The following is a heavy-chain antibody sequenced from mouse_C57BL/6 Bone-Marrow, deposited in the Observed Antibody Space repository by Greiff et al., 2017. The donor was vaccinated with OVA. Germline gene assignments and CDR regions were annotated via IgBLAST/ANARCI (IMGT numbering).Heavy chain of an antibody. CDR1: GYTFTSYG. V-gene: IGHV1-81*01. Sequence: QVQLQQSGAELARPGASVKLSCKASGYTFTSYGISWVKQRTGQGLEWIGEIYPRSGNTYYNEKFKGKATLTADKSSSTAYMELRSLTSEDSAVYFCARFGPYCGSSYGYFDVWGTVTTVTVSS. CDR3: ARFGPYCGSSYGYFDV. J-gene: IGHJ1*03. D-gene: IGHD1-1*01. CDR2: IYPRSGNT.